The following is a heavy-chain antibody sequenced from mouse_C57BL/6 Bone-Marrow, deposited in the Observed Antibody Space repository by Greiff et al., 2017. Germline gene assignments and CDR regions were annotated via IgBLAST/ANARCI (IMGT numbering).Heavy chain of an antibody. CDR3: ARDYGYYAMDY. CDR2: IDPNSGGT. J-gene: IGHJ4*01. D-gene: IGHD1-1*01. V-gene: IGHV1-72*01. CDR1: GYTFTSYW. Sequence: QVQLKQPGAELVKPGASVKLSCKASGYTFTSYWMHWVKQRPGRGLEWIGRIDPNSGGTKYNEKFKSKATLTVDKPSSTAYMQLSSLTSEDSAVYYCARDYGYYAMDYWGQGTSVTVSS.